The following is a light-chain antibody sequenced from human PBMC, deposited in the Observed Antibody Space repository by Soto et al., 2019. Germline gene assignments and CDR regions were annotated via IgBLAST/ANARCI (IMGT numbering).Light chain of an antibody. CDR2: DSS. Sequence: ENVLTQSPGTPSFSPGEKATPSPRASQSISSYVAWYQQKPGQAPRVLIYDSSSRATGVPDRFSGSGSGTDFTLTISRLEPEDFAVYYCQQYVDSPETFGGGTKVDIK. V-gene: IGKV3-20*01. CDR3: QQYVDSPET. J-gene: IGKJ4*01. CDR1: QSISSY.